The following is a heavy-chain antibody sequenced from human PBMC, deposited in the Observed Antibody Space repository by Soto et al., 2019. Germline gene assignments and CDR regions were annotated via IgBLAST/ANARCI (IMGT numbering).Heavy chain of an antibody. CDR1: GGSFSPYY. CDR3: ARNRGVVTPHHNNWFDP. D-gene: IGHD2-21*02. V-gene: IGHV4-34*01. CDR2: INHSGST. J-gene: IGHJ5*02. Sequence: QVQLQQWGAGLLKPSETLSLTCAVYGGSFSPYYWTWIRQPPRKGLEWIGEINHSGSTNYNPSLTSRVTISVDTSNNQFSLKLTSVTAADTAVYYCARNRGVVTPHHNNWFDPWGQGTLVTVSS.